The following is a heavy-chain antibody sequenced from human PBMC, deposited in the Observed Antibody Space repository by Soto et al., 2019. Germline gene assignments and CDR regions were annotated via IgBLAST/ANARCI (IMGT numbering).Heavy chain of an antibody. CDR3: ARMIGVAAAGLYYYYGMDV. Sequence: PGGSLRLSCAASGFTFSSYSMNWVRQAPGKGLEWVSSISSSSYIYYADSVKGRFTISRDNAKNSLYLQINSLRAEDTAVYYCARMIGVAAAGLYYYYGMDVWGQGTTVTSP. V-gene: IGHV3-21*01. J-gene: IGHJ6*02. CDR2: ISSSSYI. D-gene: IGHD6-13*01. CDR1: GFTFSSYS.